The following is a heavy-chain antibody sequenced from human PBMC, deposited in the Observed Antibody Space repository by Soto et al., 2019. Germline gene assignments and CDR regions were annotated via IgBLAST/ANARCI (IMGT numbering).Heavy chain of an antibody. J-gene: IGHJ6*02. V-gene: IGHV3-30-3*01. Sequence: PGGSLRLSCAASGFTFSSHAMHWVRQAPGKGLEWVAVISYDGSNKYYADSVKGRFTISRDNSKNTLYLQMNSLRAEDTAVYYCARDLVDYYYDSSGYSGGMDVWGQGTTVTVSS. D-gene: IGHD3-22*01. CDR3: ARDLVDYYYDSSGYSGGMDV. CDR2: ISYDGSNK. CDR1: GFTFSSHA.